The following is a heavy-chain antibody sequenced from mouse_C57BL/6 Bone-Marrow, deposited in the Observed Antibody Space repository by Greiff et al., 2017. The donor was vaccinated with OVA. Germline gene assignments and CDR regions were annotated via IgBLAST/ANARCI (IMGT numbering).Heavy chain of an antibody. CDR1: GYTFTNYW. J-gene: IGHJ3*01. Sequence: QVQLQQSGAELVRPGTSVKMSCKASGYTFTNYWIGWAKQRPGHGLEWIGDIYPGGGYTNYNEKFKGKATLTADKSSSTAYMQFSSLTSEDSAIYYCARSGYYVGFAYWGQGTLVTVSA. D-gene: IGHD2-3*01. CDR2: IYPGGGYT. V-gene: IGHV1-63*01. CDR3: ARSGYYVGFAY.